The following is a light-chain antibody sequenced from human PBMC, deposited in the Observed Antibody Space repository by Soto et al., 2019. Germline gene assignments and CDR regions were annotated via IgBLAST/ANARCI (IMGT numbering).Light chain of an antibody. Sequence: QPVLTQPPSVSEAPRQRVTISCSGSSSNIGNNAVNWYQQLPGKAPKLLIYYDDLLPSGVSDRFSGSKSGTSASLAISGLQSEDEADYYCAAWDDSLNVYVFGTWTKLTVL. CDR1: SSNIGNNA. V-gene: IGLV1-36*01. J-gene: IGLJ1*01. CDR2: YDD. CDR3: AAWDDSLNVYV.